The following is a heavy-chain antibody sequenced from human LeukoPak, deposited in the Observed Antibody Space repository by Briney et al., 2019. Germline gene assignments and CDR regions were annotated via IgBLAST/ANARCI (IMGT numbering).Heavy chain of an antibody. Sequence: GGSLRLSCAASGLTFRNYAMSWVRQAPGKGLEWVSAMSGNGESTDYADSVKGRFTISRDNSKNTLYLQMNSLRVEDTASYYCARSPQEIFDYWGQGTLVTVSS. CDR1: GLTFRNYA. CDR2: MSGNGEST. CDR3: ARSPQEIFDY. J-gene: IGHJ4*02. V-gene: IGHV3-23*01.